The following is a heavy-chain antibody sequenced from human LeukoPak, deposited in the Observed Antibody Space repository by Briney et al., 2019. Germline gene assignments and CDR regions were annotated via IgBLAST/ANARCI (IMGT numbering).Heavy chain of an antibody. J-gene: IGHJ4*02. V-gene: IGHV5-51*01. Sequence: GESLKISCKASGYRFTTYWIGWVRQMPGKGLEWMGIIYPGDSDTTYSPSFQGQVTISADKSISTAYLQWSSLKASDTAMYYCARQRCATSCQDTNFDYWGQGTLVTVSS. CDR3: ARQRCATSCQDTNFDY. CDR2: IYPGDSDT. D-gene: IGHD2-2*01. CDR1: GYRFTTYW.